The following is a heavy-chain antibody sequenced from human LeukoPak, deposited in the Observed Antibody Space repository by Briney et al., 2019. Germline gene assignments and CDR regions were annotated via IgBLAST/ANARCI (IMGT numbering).Heavy chain of an antibody. D-gene: IGHD3-10*01. CDR1: GFTFSGYG. J-gene: IGHJ4*02. CDR3: ARRGDASGSTLDY. V-gene: IGHV3-30*03. Sequence: GGSVRLSCAASGFTFSGYGMHWVRQAPGKGLEWVAVISYDGSNKYHSDSVKGRFTISRDNSKNTLYVQMNSLRDEDTAVYYCARRGDASGSTLDYWGQGTVDTDSS. CDR2: ISYDGSNK.